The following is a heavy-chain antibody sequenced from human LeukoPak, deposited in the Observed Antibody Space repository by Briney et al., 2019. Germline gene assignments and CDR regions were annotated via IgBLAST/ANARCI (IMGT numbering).Heavy chain of an antibody. CDR2: IYRGRT. CDR1: GDSISYESYY. D-gene: IGHD4-17*01. CDR3: AGEGEYGQSYS. V-gene: IGHV4-30-2*01. Sequence: SQTLSLTCAVSGDSISYESYYWNWIRQAPGKGPEWIGNIYRGRTRLNPSYTSRVAISVDMSKSQVSLSLTSVTAADTAIYYCAGEGEYGQSYSWGQGVLVVVSA. J-gene: IGHJ5*02.